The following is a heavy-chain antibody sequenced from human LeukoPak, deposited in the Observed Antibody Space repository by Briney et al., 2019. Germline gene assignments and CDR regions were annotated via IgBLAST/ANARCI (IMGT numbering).Heavy chain of an antibody. D-gene: IGHD5-12*01. CDR2: INPNTGNP. V-gene: IGHV7-4-1*02. Sequence: ASVKVSCKASGYSFTSYAMNWARQAPGQGLEWMGWINPNTGNPTYAQGFTGRFVFSLDTSVSTAYLQISSLKAEDTAVYYCARGYSGYDYYFDYWGQGTLVTVSS. CDR3: ARGYSGYDYYFDY. CDR1: GYSFTSYA. J-gene: IGHJ4*02.